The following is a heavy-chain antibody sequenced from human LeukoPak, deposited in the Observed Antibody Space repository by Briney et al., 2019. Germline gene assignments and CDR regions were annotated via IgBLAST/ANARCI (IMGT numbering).Heavy chain of an antibody. D-gene: IGHD3-10*01. CDR2: IYYSGST. V-gene: IGHV4-39*07. J-gene: IGHJ4*02. CDR3: ARVSLVRGAPDYYFDY. Sequence: SETLSLTCTVSGGSISSSRYYWGWIRQPPGKGLEWIGSIYYSGSTNYNPSLKSRVTMSVDTSKNQFSLKLSSVTAADTAVYYCARVSLVRGAPDYYFDYWGQGTLVTVSS. CDR1: GGSISSSRYY.